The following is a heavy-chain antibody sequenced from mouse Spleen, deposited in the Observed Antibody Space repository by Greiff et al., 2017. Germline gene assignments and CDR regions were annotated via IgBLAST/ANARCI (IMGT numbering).Heavy chain of an antibody. V-gene: IGHV1-69*01. CDR3: ARNGDYVAY. CDR2: IDPSDSYT. Sequence: QVQLKQPGAELVMPGASVKLSCKASGYTFTSYWMHWVKQRPGQGLEWIGEIDPSDSYTNYNQKFKGKATLTVDKSSSTAYMQLSSLTSEDSAVYYCARNGDYVAYWGQGTLVTVSA. D-gene: IGHD2-13*01. J-gene: IGHJ3*01. CDR1: GYTFTSYW.